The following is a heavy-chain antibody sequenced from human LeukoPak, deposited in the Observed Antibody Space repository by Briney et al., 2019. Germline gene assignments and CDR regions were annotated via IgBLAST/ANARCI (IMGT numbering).Heavy chain of an antibody. V-gene: IGHV3-7*05. CDR3: ARGTREPV. Sequence: GGSLRLSCAASGFTFSYYWMSWVRQAPGKGLEWVANIKQDGSEKYYVDSVKGRFTISRDNANDSLCLQMNSLRAEDTAVYYCARGTREPVWGQGTTVTVSS. CDR2: IKQDGSEK. CDR1: GFTFSYYW. D-gene: IGHD1-26*01. J-gene: IGHJ6*02.